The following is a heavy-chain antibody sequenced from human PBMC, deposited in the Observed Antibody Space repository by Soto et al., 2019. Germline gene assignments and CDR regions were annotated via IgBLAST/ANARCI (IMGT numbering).Heavy chain of an antibody. CDR1: GFTFXXXW. CDR2: IKRKTDGVKA. J-gene: IGHJ6*02. V-gene: IGHV3-15*07. CDR3: TKDRAHEEWLGEPVYYCYGMDV. D-gene: IGHD3-3*01. Sequence: GGSLRLSCAASGFTFXXXWMNWVRXXPGXGXEWVGRIKRKTDGVKADYAAPVKGRFTISRGDSKCILYLQMNSLKAEDSAVYYGTKDRAHEEWLGEPVYYCYGMDVWGQGTTGNVSS.